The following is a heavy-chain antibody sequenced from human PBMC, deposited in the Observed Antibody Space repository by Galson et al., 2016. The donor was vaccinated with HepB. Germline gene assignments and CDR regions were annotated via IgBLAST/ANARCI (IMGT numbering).Heavy chain of an antibody. D-gene: IGHD1-26*01. CDR2: IWYDGSRK. J-gene: IGHJ3*01. CDR3: ARDRRSGSYGDDFHF. V-gene: IGHV3-33*01. Sequence: SLRLSCAASGFPFSSYGIHWVRQAPGKGLEWVAVIWYDGSRKYYVDSVRGRFTISRDNFRNMVYLQMNSLRAEDTAVYYCARDRRSGSYGDDFHFWGQGKMVTVSS. CDR1: GFPFSSYG.